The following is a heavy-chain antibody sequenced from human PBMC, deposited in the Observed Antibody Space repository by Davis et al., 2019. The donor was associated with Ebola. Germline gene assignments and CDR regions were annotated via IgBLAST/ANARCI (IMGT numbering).Heavy chain of an antibody. Sequence: GESLKISCAASGFVFSDFSMNWVRQAPGKGLEWITYITKGSDAIHHADSVKGRFTVSRDNAKNSVFLQMSSLRDEDSAVYYCARDRFFAFDFWSQGVHVSVSS. CDR3: ARDRFFAFDF. J-gene: IGHJ4*02. CDR2: ITKGSDAI. D-gene: IGHD3/OR15-3a*01. V-gene: IGHV3-48*02. CDR1: GFVFSDFS.